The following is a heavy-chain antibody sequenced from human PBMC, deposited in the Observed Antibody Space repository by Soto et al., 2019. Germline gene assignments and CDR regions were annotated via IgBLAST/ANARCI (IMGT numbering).Heavy chain of an antibody. CDR2: ITQSGGSK. Sequence: PGGSLRLSCAASGFTFRDYTLSWIRQAPGKGLEWVSGITQSGGSKYYADSVKGRFTISRDDSKNTLFLQMDSLRADDTAVYYCAKAQGELPSPDLDYWGQGTLVTV. CDR1: GFTFRDYT. V-gene: IGHV3-23*01. J-gene: IGHJ4*02. D-gene: IGHD1-7*01. CDR3: AKAQGELPSPDLDY.